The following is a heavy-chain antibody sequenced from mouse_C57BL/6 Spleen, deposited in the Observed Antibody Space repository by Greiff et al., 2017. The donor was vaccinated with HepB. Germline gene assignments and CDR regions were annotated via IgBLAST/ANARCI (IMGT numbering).Heavy chain of an antibody. CDR1: GYTFTDYN. CDR3: ARRDYYGSRGGFAY. CDR2: INPNNGGT. J-gene: IGHJ3*01. V-gene: IGHV1-18*01. D-gene: IGHD1-1*01. Sequence: EVQLQQSGPELVKPGASVKIPCKASGYTFTDYNMDWVKQSHGKSLEWIGDINPNNGGTIYNQKFKGKATLTVDKSSSTAYMELRSLTSEDTAVYYWARRDYYGSRGGFAYWGQRTLVTVSA.